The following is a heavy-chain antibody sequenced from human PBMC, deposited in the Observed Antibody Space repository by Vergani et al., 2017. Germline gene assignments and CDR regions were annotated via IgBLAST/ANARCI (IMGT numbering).Heavy chain of an antibody. V-gene: IGHV3-7*01. D-gene: IGHD3-3*01. J-gene: IGHJ4*02. CDR2: IKQDGSEK. CDR1: GFTFTNYG. CDR3: ARDAALRTIFGVVPMDS. Sequence: VQLVESGGGVVQPGGSLRLSCAASGFTFTNYGMHWVRQAPGKGLEWVANIKQDGSEKYYVDSVKGRFTISRDNAKNSLYLQMNGLRAEDTAVYYCARDAALRTIFGVVPMDSWGQGTLVSVSS.